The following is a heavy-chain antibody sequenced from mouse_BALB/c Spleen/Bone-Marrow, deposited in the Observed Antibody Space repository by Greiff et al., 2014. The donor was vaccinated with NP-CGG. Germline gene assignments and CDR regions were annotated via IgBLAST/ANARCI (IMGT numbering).Heavy chain of an antibody. V-gene: IGHV5-6-3*01. J-gene: IGHJ1*01. CDR2: INNNGGST. Sequence: VQLQQSGGGLVQPGGSLKLSCVASGFTFSSYGMSWVRQTPDKRLELVATINNNGGSTYYPDCVKGQFTISRDNARNTLYLQMSSLKSEDTAIYYCARVYGWYFDVWGAGTTVTVSS. CDR3: ARVYGWYFDV. CDR1: GFTFSSYG. D-gene: IGHD1-1*01.